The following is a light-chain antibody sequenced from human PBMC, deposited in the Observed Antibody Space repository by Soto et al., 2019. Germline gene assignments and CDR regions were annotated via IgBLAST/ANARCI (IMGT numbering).Light chain of an antibody. J-gene: IGKJ3*01. CDR2: DAS. V-gene: IGKV3-11*01. CDR3: QQRSNGFT. CDR1: PSVSSY. Sequence: EIVLTQSPATLSLSPGERATLSCRASPSVSSYLAWYQQKPGQAPRLLIYDASNRATGIPARFSGSGSATDFTLTISILEPEDFSVYYCQQRSNGFTFGPGTKVDIK.